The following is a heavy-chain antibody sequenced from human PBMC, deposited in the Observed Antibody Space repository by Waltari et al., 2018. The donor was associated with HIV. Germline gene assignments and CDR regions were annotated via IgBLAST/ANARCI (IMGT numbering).Heavy chain of an antibody. CDR2: LYTEGRT. J-gene: IGHJ6*02. CDR3: ARMKRSYGSGQSRYFYFGMDV. Sequence: EVQFVASGGCLVPRGGSLRLSCAASGCSDRDIYMSWVRLAPGKVLQWFSVLYTEGRTQYMDSVKGRFTIFRDDSKNTLYLQMNSLRVDDTAIYYCARMKRSYGSGQSRYFYFGMDVWGQGTTVIISS. CDR1: GCSDRDIY. D-gene: IGHD3-10*01. V-gene: IGHV3-53*01.